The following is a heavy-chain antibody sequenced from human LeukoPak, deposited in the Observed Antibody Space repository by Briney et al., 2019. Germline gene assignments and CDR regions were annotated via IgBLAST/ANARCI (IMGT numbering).Heavy chain of an antibody. CDR3: ARDGDSSSWSFYYYYYMDV. CDR2: IIPIFGTA. D-gene: IGHD6-13*01. Sequence: GASVKVSCKASGGTFSSYAISWVRQAPGQGLEWMGGIIPIFGTANYAQKFQGRVTITADKSTSTAYMELSSLRSEDTAVYYCARDGDSSSWSFYYYYYMDVWGKGTTVTVSS. CDR1: GGTFSSYA. V-gene: IGHV1-69*06. J-gene: IGHJ6*03.